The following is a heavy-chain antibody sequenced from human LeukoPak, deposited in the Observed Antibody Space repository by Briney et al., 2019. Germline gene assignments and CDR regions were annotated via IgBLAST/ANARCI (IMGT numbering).Heavy chain of an antibody. J-gene: IGHJ4*02. CDR3: AKDIAAAGGPCAY. V-gene: IGHV3-30*02. CDR1: GFTFSGYD. D-gene: IGHD6-13*01. Sequence: GSLRLSCAASGFTFSGYDMHWVRQAPGKGLEWVALIRSDGSDKYYADSVKGRFTISRENSKNTLFLQMNSLRAEDTAVYYCAKDIAAAGGPCAYWGRGTLVTVSS. CDR2: IRSDGSDK.